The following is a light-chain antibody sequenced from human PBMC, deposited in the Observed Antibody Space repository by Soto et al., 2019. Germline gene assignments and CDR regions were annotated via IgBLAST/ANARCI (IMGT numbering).Light chain of an antibody. Sequence: QAVVTQPPSVSGAPGQRVTISCTGSSSNIGAGYNVHWYQKLPGTAPKLLMYGNRYRASGVPDRFSGSKSGTSASLAITGLQTEDEADYYCQSYDSSPSGWVFGGGTKLTVL. J-gene: IGLJ3*02. CDR1: SSNIGAGYN. CDR3: QSYDSSPSGWV. V-gene: IGLV1-40*01. CDR2: GNR.